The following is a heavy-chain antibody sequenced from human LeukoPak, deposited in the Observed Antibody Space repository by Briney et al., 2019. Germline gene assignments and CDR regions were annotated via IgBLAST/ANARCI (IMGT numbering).Heavy chain of an antibody. J-gene: IGHJ4*02. V-gene: IGHV1-69*04. CDR3: ARDGYELVYDYVWGSYRYSNFDY. CDR1: GGTFSSYA. Sequence: SVKVSCKASGGTFSSYAISWVRQAPGQGLEWMGRIIPILGIANYAQKFQGRVTITADKSTSTAYMELSSLRSEDTAVYYCARDGYELVYDYVWGSYRYSNFDYWGQGTLVTVSS. CDR2: IIPILGIA. D-gene: IGHD3-16*02.